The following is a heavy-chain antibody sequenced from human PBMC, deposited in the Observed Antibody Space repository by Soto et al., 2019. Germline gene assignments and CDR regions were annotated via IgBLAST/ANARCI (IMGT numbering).Heavy chain of an antibody. V-gene: IGHV1-2*02. CDR2: INPNSGGT. J-gene: IGHJ4*02. Sequence: QVQLVQSGAEVKKPGASVRVSCKASGYTFTAYHLHWVRQAPGQGLEWMGWINPNSGGTNYAQNIQGRVTMTRDSSISTAYMDLTSLKSDDTAVYYCVRENWHYDYWGQGTLVTVSS. D-gene: IGHD1-7*01. CDR1: GYTFTAYH. CDR3: VRENWHYDY.